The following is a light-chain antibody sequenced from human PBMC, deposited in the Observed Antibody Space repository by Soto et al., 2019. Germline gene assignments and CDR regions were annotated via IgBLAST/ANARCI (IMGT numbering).Light chain of an antibody. CDR3: SSYTSSSTLGV. Sequence: QSAPTQPASVSGSPGQSITISCNETSSYVGGYNYVSWYQQHPGKAPKLMIYDVSNRPSGVSNRFSGSKSGNTASLTISGLQAEDEADYYCSSYTSSSTLGVFGTGTKVTVL. CDR1: SSYVGGYNY. V-gene: IGLV2-14*01. CDR2: DVS. J-gene: IGLJ1*01.